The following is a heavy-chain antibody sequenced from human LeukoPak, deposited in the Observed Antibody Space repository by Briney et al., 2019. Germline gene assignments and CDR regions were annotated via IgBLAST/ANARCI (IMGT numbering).Heavy chain of an antibody. CDR1: GFTFSSSA. CDR2: ISNNGGYT. CDR3: AKQLGYCSDGSCYFPY. V-gene: IGHV3-23*01. J-gene: IGHJ4*02. D-gene: IGHD2-15*01. Sequence: GGSLRLSCAASGFTFSSSAMSWVRQAPGKGLESVSAISNNGGYTYYADSVQGRFTISRDNSKSTLCLQMNSLRAEDTAVYYCAKQLGYCSDGSCYFPYWGQGTLATVSS.